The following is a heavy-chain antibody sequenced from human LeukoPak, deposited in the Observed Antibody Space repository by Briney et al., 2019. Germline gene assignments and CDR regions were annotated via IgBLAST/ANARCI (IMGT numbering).Heavy chain of an antibody. D-gene: IGHD3-22*01. CDR2: ISSSSSYI. CDR3: ARTPTPPSMIKLDNFDY. V-gene: IGHV3-21*01. Sequence: GGSLRLSCAASGFTFSSYSMNWVRQAPGKGLEWVSSISSSSSYIYYADSVKGRFTISRDNGKKSLYLRMNSLRAEDTAVYYCARTPTPPSMIKLDNFDYWGQGTLVTVSS. J-gene: IGHJ4*02. CDR1: GFTFSSYS.